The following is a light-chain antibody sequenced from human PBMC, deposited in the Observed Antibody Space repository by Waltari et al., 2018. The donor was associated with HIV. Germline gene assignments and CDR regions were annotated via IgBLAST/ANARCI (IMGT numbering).Light chain of an antibody. CDR3: ACWDRSGDYIL. CDR1: SLRKYS. CDR2: GKN. V-gene: IGLV3-19*01. Sequence: SSELTQDPAVSVALGQTVQIACLGASLRKYSASWYRLRPGQAPQLLVYGKNTRPSGIPDRFSASSSGNRAFLTITGARAEDEADYYCACWDRSGDYILFGGGTSLTGL. J-gene: IGLJ2*01.